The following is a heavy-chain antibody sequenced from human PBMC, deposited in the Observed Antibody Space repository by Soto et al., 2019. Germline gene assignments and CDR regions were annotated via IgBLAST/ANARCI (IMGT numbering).Heavy chain of an antibody. CDR3: ARDWGGVAAADYYYGMDV. CDR2: IIPIFGTA. D-gene: IGHD6-13*01. V-gene: IGHV1-69*01. J-gene: IGHJ6*02. Sequence: QVQLVQSGAEVKKPGSSVKVSCKASGGTFSSYAISWVRQAPGQGLEWMGGIIPIFGTANYAQKFQGRVTITADESTSTAYMELSSLRSEDTAVYYCARDWGGVAAADYYYGMDVWGQGTTVTVSS. CDR1: GGTFSSYA.